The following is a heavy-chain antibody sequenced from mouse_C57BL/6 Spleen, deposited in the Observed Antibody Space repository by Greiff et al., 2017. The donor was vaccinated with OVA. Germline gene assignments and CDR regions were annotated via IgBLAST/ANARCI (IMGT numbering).Heavy chain of an antibody. V-gene: IGHV1-61*01. D-gene: IGHD2-3*01. CDR3: ARDGYYVGGYAMDY. CDR1: GYTFTSYW. J-gene: IGHJ4*01. Sequence: VQLQQSGAELVRPGSSVKLSCKASGYTFTSYWMDWVKQRPGQGLEWIGNIYPSDSETHYNQKFKDKATLTVDKSSSTAYMQLSSLTSEDSAVYYCARDGYYVGGYAMDYWGQGTSVTVSS. CDR2: IYPSDSET.